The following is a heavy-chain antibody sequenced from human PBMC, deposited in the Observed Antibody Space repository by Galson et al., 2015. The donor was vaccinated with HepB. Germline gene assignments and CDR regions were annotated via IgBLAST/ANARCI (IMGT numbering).Heavy chain of an antibody. CDR1: GYTFNNYG. Sequence: SVKVSCKASGYTFNNYGISWVRQAPGQGLEWMGWISAHNGNSKYAQKFQGRVSMITDTSTSVAYMELRSLTPDDTAVYYCSRETNPWVVEPSNYFYYYGMDVWGQGTTVTVSS. V-gene: IGHV1-18*01. J-gene: IGHJ6*02. CDR2: ISAHNGNS. CDR3: SRETNPWVVEPSNYFYYYGMDV. D-gene: IGHD2-15*01.